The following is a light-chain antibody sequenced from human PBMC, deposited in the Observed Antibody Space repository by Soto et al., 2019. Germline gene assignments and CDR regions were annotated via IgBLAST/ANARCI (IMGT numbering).Light chain of an antibody. CDR2: GAS. J-gene: IGKJ5*01. V-gene: IGKV1-5*01. CDR1: RSISTW. CDR3: QQYHNV. Sequence: DIQMTQSPSTLSASVGDRVTITCRASRSISTWLAWYQQKPGKAPKLLIYGASSLESGVPSRFSGSGSGTEFTLTINRLQPDDFATYYCQQYHNVFGQGTRLEIK.